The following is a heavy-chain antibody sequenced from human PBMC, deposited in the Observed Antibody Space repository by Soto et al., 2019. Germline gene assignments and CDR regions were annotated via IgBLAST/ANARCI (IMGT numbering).Heavy chain of an antibody. Sequence: GGSLRLSSATSGLTFSSYRINWVRQAPGKGLEWLSYISSSSSTIYYADSVKGRFTISRDNARNSLYLQMNSLRDEDTAVYYCARVYPSWGGADYWGHGTLVTVSS. V-gene: IGHV3-48*02. CDR2: ISSSSSTI. J-gene: IGHJ4*01. CDR3: ARVYPSWGGADY. CDR1: GLTFSSYR. D-gene: IGHD3-16*01.